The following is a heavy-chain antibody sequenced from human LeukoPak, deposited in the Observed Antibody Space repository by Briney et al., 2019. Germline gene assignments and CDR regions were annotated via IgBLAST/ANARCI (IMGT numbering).Heavy chain of an antibody. D-gene: IGHD6-13*01. CDR1: GGSFSGYY. V-gene: IGHV4-34*01. CDR3: ASSYNVGFTAAGTSLGWFDP. CDR2: INHSGST. Sequence: SETLSLTCAVYGGSFSGYYWSWIRQPPGKGLEWIGEINHSGSTNYNPSLKSRVTISVDTSKNQFSLKLSSVTAADTAVYYCASSYNVGFTAAGTSLGWFDPWGQGTLVTVSS. J-gene: IGHJ5*02.